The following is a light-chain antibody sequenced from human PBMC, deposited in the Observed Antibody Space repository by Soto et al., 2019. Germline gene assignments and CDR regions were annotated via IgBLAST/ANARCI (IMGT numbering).Light chain of an antibody. Sequence: QSALTQPRSVSGSPGQSVTISCTGTSSDVGGYNYVSWYQQNPGKAPRLMMHDVTKRPSGVPDRFSGSKSGNTASLTISGLQAEDEADYYCCSYAGNYTYVFGTGTKVTVL. V-gene: IGLV2-11*01. J-gene: IGLJ1*01. CDR3: CSYAGNYTYV. CDR2: DVT. CDR1: SSDVGGYNY.